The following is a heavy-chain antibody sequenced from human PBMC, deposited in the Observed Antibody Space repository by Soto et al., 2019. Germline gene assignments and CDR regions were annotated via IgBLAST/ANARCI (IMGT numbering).Heavy chain of an antibody. CDR3: ARPGAWYCGGDCYSSQ. D-gene: IGHD2-21*02. J-gene: IGHJ4*02. CDR2: MNPDSDKT. CDR1: GYMFSNYD. Sequence: ASVKVSCKASGYMFSNYDIIWVRQATGQGLEWMGWMNPDSDKTDYAQKFQGRVTMTGNTSISTAYMELTALTSEDTAIYYCARPGAWYCGGDCYSSQWVQGTLVPVAS. V-gene: IGHV1-8*01.